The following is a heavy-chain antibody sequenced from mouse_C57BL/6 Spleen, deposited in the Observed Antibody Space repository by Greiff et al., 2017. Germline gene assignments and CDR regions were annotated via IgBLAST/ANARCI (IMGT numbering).Heavy chain of an antibody. J-gene: IGHJ2*01. D-gene: IGHD4-1*01. V-gene: IGHV5-4*01. Sequence: EVKLVESGGGLVKPGGSLKLSCAASGFTFSSYAMSWVRQTPEKRLEWVATISDGGSYTYYPDNVKGRFTISRDNAKNNLYLQMSHLKSEDTAMYYCGRDRTGTGFDYWGQGTTLTVSS. CDR1: GFTFSSYA. CDR2: ISDGGSYT. CDR3: GRDRTGTGFDY.